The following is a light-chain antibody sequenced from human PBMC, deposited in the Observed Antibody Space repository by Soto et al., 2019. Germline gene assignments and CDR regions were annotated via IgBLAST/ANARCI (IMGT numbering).Light chain of an antibody. CDR1: SSVVGGYNY. CDR3: SSYAGSSNV. CDR2: EVN. Sequence: QSALTQPPSASGSPGQSVAISCTGTSSVVGGYNYVSWYQQHPGKAPKLMIYEVNKRPSGVPDRFPGSKSGNTASLTVSGLQAEDEADYYCSSYAGSSNVFGTGTKLTVL. V-gene: IGLV2-8*01. J-gene: IGLJ1*01.